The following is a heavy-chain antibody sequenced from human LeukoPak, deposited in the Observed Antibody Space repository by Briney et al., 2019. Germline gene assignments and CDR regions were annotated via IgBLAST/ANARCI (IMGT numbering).Heavy chain of an antibody. V-gene: IGHV1-69*04. J-gene: IGHJ4*02. CDR3: ARGLMLSGYYDSSGYPGGFDY. CDR2: IIPIFGIA. D-gene: IGHD3-22*01. Sequence: SVKVSCKASGGTFSSYAISWVRQAPGQGLEWMGRIIPIFGIANYAQKFQGRVTITADKSTSTAYMELSSLRSEDTAVYYCARGLMLSGYYDSSGYPGGFDYWGQGTLVTVSS. CDR1: GGTFSSYA.